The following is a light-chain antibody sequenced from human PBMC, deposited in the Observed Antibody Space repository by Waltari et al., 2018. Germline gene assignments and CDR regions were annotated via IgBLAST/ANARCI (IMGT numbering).Light chain of an antibody. V-gene: IGKV1-9*01. CDR2: AAS. CDR3: QQLNSYPL. CDR1: QGISSY. J-gene: IGKJ5*01. Sequence: DIQLTQSPSFLSASVGDRVTLTCRASQGISSYLAWYQQKPGKAPKLLIYAASTLQSGVPSRFSGSGSGTEFTLTISSLQPEDFATYYCQQLNSYPLFGQGTRLEIK.